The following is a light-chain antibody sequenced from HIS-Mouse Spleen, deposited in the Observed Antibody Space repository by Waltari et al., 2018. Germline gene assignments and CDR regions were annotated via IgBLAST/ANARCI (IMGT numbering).Light chain of an antibody. J-gene: IGLJ3*02. Sequence: SSELTQDPAVSVALGQTVRLPCQGDSLQSYYASWYQQKPGQAPVLVIYGKNNRPSGIPDRFSGSSSGNTASLTITGAQAEDEADYYCNSRDSSGNHLVFGGGTKLTVL. V-gene: IGLV3-19*01. CDR1: SLQSYY. CDR3: NSRDSSGNHLV. CDR2: GKN.